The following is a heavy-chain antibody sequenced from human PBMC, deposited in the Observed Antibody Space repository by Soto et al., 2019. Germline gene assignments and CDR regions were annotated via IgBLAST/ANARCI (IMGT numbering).Heavy chain of an antibody. CDR2: ISGSGGST. Sequence: GGSLRLSCAASGFTFSSYAMSWVRQAPGKGLEWVSAISGSGGSTYYADSVKGRFTISRDNSKNTLYLQMNSLRAEDTAVYYCAKGPLARPYYYYMDVWGKGTTVTVSS. J-gene: IGHJ6*03. CDR3: AKGPLARPYYYYMDV. V-gene: IGHV3-23*01. CDR1: GFTFSSYA.